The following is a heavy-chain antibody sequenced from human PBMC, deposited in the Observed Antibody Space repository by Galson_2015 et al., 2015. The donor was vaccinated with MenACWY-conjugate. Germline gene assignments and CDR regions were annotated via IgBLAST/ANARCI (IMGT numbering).Heavy chain of an antibody. J-gene: IGHJ4*02. CDR3: ARKSGSGSYYEASFDY. CDR2: IYYSGST. Sequence: LSLTCTVSGGSIRSGGYCWSWIRQHPGKGLEWIGFIYYSGSTYHNPSLKSRLTMSVDTSRNQFSMGLRSVTAADTAVYYCARKSGSGSYYEASFDYWGQGTLVTVSS. CDR1: GGSIRSGGYC. D-gene: IGHD3-10*01. V-gene: IGHV4-31*03.